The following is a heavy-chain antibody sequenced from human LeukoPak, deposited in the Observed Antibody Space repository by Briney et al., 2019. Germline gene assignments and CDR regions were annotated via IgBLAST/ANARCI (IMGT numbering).Heavy chain of an antibody. Sequence: GGSLRLSCAASGFTFSSYWMHWVRQAPGKGLVWVSRINTDGTNTGYADSVKGRFTISRDNAKNTLYLQLNSLRAEDTAVYYCARDGTWLFDYWGQGTLVTVSS. J-gene: IGHJ4*02. CDR2: INTDGTNT. D-gene: IGHD3-22*01. CDR3: ARDGTWLFDY. CDR1: GFTFSSYW. V-gene: IGHV3-74*01.